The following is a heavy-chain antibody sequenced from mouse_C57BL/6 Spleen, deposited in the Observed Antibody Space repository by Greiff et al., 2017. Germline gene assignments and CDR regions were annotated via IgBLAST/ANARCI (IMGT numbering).Heavy chain of an antibody. J-gene: IGHJ3*01. Sequence: QVHVKQSGAELARPGASVKMSCKASGYTFTSYTMHWVKQRPGQGLEWIGYINPSSGYTKYNQKFKDKATLTADKSSSTAYMQLSSLTSEDSAVYYCAREGGPFAYWGQGTLVTVSA. CDR2: INPSSGYT. CDR1: GYTFTSYT. CDR3: AREGGPFAY. V-gene: IGHV1-4*01.